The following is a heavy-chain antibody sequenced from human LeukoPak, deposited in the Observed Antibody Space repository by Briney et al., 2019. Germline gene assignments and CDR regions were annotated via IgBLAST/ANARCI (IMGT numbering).Heavy chain of an antibody. CDR3: ARAIILFQAHYFDY. CDR1: GYSISSGIYY. V-gene: IGHV4-39*07. J-gene: IGHJ4*02. D-gene: IGHD2-21*01. CDR2: VFYGGST. Sequence: SETLSLTCAVSGYSISSGIYYWGWIRQPPGKGLEWIGSVFYGGSTYYNPSLKSRVTISVDTSKNQFSLKLSSVTAADTAVYYCARAIILFQAHYFDYWGQGTLVTVSS.